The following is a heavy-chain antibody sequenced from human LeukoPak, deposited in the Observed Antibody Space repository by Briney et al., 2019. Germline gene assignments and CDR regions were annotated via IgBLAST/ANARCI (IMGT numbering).Heavy chain of an antibody. Sequence: GGSLRLSCAASGFTFSSYEMNWVRQAPGKGLEWVSYISSSGSTIYYADSVKGRFTISRDNAKNSLYLQMNSLRAEDTAVYYCASPPYYDSSGYYPDAFDIWGQGTMVTVSS. J-gene: IGHJ3*02. V-gene: IGHV3-48*03. CDR2: ISSSGSTI. CDR3: ASPPYYDSSGYYPDAFDI. D-gene: IGHD3-22*01. CDR1: GFTFSSYE.